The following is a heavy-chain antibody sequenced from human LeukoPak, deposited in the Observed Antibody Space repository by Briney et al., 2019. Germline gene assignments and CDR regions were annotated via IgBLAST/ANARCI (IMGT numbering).Heavy chain of an antibody. CDR3: AREGLRSIAARRGTRDYMDV. V-gene: IGHV1-18*04. J-gene: IGHJ6*02. CDR2: ISGYNSKP. Sequence: GASVKVSCKASGYTFTGYYMHWVRQAPGQGLEWMGWISGYNSKPFYAQKFQGRVTMTTETSTGTVNMELRSLRPDDTAVYCCAREGLRSIAARRGTRDYMDVWGQGTTVIVSS. D-gene: IGHD6-6*01. CDR1: GYTFTGYY.